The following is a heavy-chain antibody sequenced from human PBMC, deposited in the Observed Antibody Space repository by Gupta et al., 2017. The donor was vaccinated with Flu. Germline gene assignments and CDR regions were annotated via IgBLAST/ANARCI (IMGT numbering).Heavy chain of an antibody. CDR3: AKEEDIAEAVEATGYGMDV. V-gene: IGHV3-23*01. Sequence: WVRQAPGKGLEWVSVISGSGDIIFYADSVKGRFTVSRDNSKNTLHLQMNSLGAEDTAVYYCAKEEDIAEAVEATGYGMDVWGQGTTVTV. J-gene: IGHJ6*02. CDR2: ISGSGDII. D-gene: IGHD2-15*01.